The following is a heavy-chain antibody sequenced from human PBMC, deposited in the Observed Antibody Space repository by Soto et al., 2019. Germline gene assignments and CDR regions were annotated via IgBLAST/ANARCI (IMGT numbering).Heavy chain of an antibody. Sequence: QIHLVQSGAEVKKPGASVKVSCKASGYTFNNYGISWLRQAPGQGLEWLGWISANNGNTNYAQSLQGRVTLSTDTSTSTAYMELRGLRSDDTAVYYCGRDYYASSGYFDYWGQGTQVTVSS. CDR3: GRDYYASSGYFDY. V-gene: IGHV1-18*01. CDR1: GYTFNNYG. J-gene: IGHJ4*02. D-gene: IGHD3-22*01. CDR2: ISANNGNT.